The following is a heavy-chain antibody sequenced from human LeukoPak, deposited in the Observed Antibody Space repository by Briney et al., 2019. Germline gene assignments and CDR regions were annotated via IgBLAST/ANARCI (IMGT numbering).Heavy chain of an antibody. CDR1: GFTFSDYF. D-gene: IGHD2-2*02. CDR2: ISSSGSTI. J-gene: IGHJ6*02. V-gene: IGHV3-11*01. Sequence: GGSLRLSCAASGFTFSDYFMSWIRQAPGKGLEWVSYISSSGSTIYYADSVKGRFTISRDNAKNSLYLQMNSLRAEDTAEYYCARDNVVVVPAAIREYYYYGMDVWGQGTTVTVSS. CDR3: ARDNVVVVPAAIREYYYYGMDV.